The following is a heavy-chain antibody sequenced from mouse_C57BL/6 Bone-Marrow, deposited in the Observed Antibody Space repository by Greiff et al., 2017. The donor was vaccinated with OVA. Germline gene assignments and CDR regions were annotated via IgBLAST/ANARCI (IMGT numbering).Heavy chain of an antibody. Sequence: EVQLVESGGDLVKPGGSLKLSCAASGFTFSSYGMSWVRQTPDKRLEWVATISSGGSYTYYPDSVKGRFTISRDNAKNTLYLQMSSLKSEDTARYYCARDWCYFDYWGQGTTLTVSS. J-gene: IGHJ2*01. V-gene: IGHV5-6*01. D-gene: IGHD1-1*02. CDR2: ISSGGSYT. CDR3: ARDWCYFDY. CDR1: GFTFSSYG.